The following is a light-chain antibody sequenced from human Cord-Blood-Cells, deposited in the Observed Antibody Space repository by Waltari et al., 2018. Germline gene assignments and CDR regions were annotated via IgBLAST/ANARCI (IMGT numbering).Light chain of an antibody. V-gene: IGKV1-39*01. CDR2: AAS. Sequence: DIQMTQSPSSLSASVGDRVTITCRANQSISSYLNWYQQKPGKAPKLLIYAASSLQSGVPSRFSGSGSGTDFTLTISSLQPEDFATYYCQQSYSTPIFTFGPGTKVDIK. J-gene: IGKJ3*01. CDR3: QQSYSTPIFT. CDR1: QSISSY.